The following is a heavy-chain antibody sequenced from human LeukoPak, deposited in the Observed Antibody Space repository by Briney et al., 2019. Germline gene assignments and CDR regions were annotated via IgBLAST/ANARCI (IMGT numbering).Heavy chain of an antibody. CDR3: ARDLFAMTQWEQLGY. J-gene: IGHJ4*02. Sequence: PGGSLRLSCAASGFTFNSHDMHWVRQAPGKGLEWVAVISYDGSNKYYADSVKGRFTISRDNSKNTLYLQMNSLRTEDTAMYYCARDLFAMTQWEQLGYWGQGTLVTVSS. CDR1: GFTFNSHD. V-gene: IGHV3-30*03. D-gene: IGHD1-26*01. CDR2: ISYDGSNK.